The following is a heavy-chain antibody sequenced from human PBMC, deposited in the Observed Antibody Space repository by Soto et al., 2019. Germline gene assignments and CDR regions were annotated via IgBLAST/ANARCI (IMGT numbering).Heavy chain of an antibody. CDR3: ARDRYYDILTGYPL. D-gene: IGHD3-9*01. CDR1: GFTFDDYG. V-gene: IGHV3-20*04. J-gene: IGHJ4*02. Sequence: GGCLRLSCAASGFTFDDYGMSWVRQAPGKGLEWVSGINWNGGSTGYADSVKGRFTISRDNAKNSLYLQMNSLRAEDTALYYCARDRYYDILTGYPLWGQGTLVTVSS. CDR2: INWNGGST.